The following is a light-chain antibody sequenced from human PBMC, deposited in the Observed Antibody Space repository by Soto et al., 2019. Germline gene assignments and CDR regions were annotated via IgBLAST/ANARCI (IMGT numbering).Light chain of an antibody. V-gene: IGKV3-20*01. CDR2: GAS. CDR1: QSVSSN. Sequence: DIVMTQSPATLSVSPGERATLSCRASQSVSSNLAWYQQKPGQAPRLLIYGASSRATGIPDRFSGSGSGTDFTLTISRLEPEDFAVYYCQQYGSSLWTFGQGTKVDI. J-gene: IGKJ1*01. CDR3: QQYGSSLWT.